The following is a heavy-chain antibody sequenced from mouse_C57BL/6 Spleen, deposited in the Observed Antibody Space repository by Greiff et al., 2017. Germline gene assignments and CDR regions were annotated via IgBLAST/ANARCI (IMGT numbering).Heavy chain of an antibody. J-gene: IGHJ4*01. Sequence: QVHVKQPGAELVRPGTSVKLSCKASGYTFTSYWMHWVKQRPGQGLEWIGVIDPSDSYTNYNQKFKGKATLTVDTSSSTAYMQLSSLTSEDSAVYYCARVDYGEAMGCWGHGTSVTVSS. CDR3: ARVDYGEAMGC. D-gene: IGHD2-4*01. CDR1: GYTFTSYW. V-gene: IGHV1-59*01. CDR2: IDPSDSYT.